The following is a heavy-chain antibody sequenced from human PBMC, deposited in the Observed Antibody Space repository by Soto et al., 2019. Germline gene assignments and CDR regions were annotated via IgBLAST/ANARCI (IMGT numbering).Heavy chain of an antibody. CDR1: GVSISSYY. V-gene: IGHV3-53*04. CDR3: ARASPFWGHAFDI. J-gene: IGHJ3*02. Sequence: GTLSLTCTVAGVSISSYYWSWIRQPPGKGLEWIGYIYYSGSTYYADSVKGRFTISRHNSKNTLYLQMNRLRAEDTAVYYCARASPFWGHAFDIWGQGTMVTVSS. D-gene: IGHD7-27*01. CDR2: IYYSGST.